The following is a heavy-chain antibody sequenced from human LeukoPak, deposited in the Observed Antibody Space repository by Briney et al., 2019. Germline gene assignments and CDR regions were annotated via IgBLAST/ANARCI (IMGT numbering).Heavy chain of an antibody. CDR1: GFTFSSYW. J-gene: IGHJ3*02. Sequence: PGGSLRLSCAASGFTFSSYWMSWVRQAPGKGLEWVANIKTDGSEKIYVDSLKGRFTISRDNAKNSLYLQMNSLRAEDTAVYYCARETPTGRAFDIWGQGTMVTVSS. CDR2: IKTDGSEK. V-gene: IGHV3-7*01. CDR3: ARETPTGRAFDI.